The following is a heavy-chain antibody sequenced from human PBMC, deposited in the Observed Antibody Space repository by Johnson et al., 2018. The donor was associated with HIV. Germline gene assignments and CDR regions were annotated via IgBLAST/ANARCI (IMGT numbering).Heavy chain of an antibody. CDR1: EFTFSDYY. CDR3: AREMAWEDAFDI. J-gene: IGHJ3*02. CDR2: ISSTGTVK. D-gene: IGHD5-24*01. Sequence: QLVESGGGLVKPGGSLRLSCAASEFTFSDYYMTWIRQAPGKGLEWLSYISSTGTVKYYTDSVKGRFTISRDNAKNSLYLQMNSLTAEDTAVYYCAREMAWEDAFDIWGQGTMVTVSS. V-gene: IGHV3-11*04.